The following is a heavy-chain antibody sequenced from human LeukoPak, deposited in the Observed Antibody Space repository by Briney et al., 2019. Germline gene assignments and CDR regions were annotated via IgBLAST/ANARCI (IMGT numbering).Heavy chain of an antibody. D-gene: IGHD3-22*01. J-gene: IGHJ4*02. CDR2: ISSSGGTI. CDR3: ARATADYYDSSGFDY. CDR1: GFTFSSYE. V-gene: IGHV3-48*03. Sequence: PGGSLRLSCAASGFTFSSYEMNWVRQAPGKGLEWVSYISSSGGTIYYADSVKGRFTISRDNAKNSLYLQMNSLRAEDTALYYCARATADYYDSSGFDYWGQGTLVTVSS.